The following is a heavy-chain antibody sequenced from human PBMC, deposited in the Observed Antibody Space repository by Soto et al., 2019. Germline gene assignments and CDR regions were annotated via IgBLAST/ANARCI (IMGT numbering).Heavy chain of an antibody. CDR2: ISSGSSYT. J-gene: IGHJ4*02. CDR3: ARDSQARDY. Sequence: GGSLRLSCAASVFTFSSYWMHWVRQAPGKGLEWVSSISSGSSYTCYADSVKGRFTISRDNAKNSLYLQMNSLRAEDTAVYYCARDSQARDYWGQGTLVTVSS. CDR1: VFTFSSYW. V-gene: IGHV3-21*01.